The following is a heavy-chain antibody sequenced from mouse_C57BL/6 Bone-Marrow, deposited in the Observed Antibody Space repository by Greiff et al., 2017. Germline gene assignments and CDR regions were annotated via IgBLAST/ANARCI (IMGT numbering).Heavy chain of an antibody. D-gene: IGHD2-5*01. CDR3: TRGYYSNYVSDY. J-gene: IGHJ2*01. V-gene: IGHV14-4*01. Sequence: VQLQQSGAELVRPGASVKLSCTASGFNIKDDYMHWVKQRPEQGLEWIGWIDPENGDTEYASKFQGKATITADTSSNTAYLQLSSLTSEDTAVYYWTRGYYSNYVSDYWGQGTTLTVSS. CDR2: IDPENGDT. CDR1: GFNIKDDY.